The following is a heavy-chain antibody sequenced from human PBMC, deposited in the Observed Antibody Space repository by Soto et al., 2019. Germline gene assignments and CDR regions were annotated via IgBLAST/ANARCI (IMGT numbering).Heavy chain of an antibody. V-gene: IGHV3-21*01. CDR2: ISATSNHI. CDR1: DFTFSTYS. CDR3: ARDSITIFGGGMDV. J-gene: IGHJ6*02. D-gene: IGHD3-3*01. Sequence: GGSLRLSWVASDFTFSTYSMNWVRQAPGKGLEWVAYISATSNHIYYADPLKGRFTISRDNAKSSLYLHMNSLRAEDTAVYSCARDSITIFGGGMDVWGQGTTVTVSS.